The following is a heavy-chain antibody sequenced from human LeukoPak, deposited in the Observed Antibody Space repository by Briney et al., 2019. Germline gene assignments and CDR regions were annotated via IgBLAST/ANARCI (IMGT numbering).Heavy chain of an antibody. CDR3: ARDPQTYGIYYYDSSGPNYFDY. CDR2: ISSSGSTI. V-gene: IGHV3-11*01. D-gene: IGHD3-22*01. CDR1: GFTFSDYH. J-gene: IGHJ4*02. Sequence: GGSLRLSCAASGFTFSDYHMSWIRQAPGKGLEWASYISSSGSTIYYADSVKGRFTISRDNAKNSLYLQMNSLRAEDTAVYYCARDPQTYGIYYYDSSGPNYFDYWGQGTLVTVSS.